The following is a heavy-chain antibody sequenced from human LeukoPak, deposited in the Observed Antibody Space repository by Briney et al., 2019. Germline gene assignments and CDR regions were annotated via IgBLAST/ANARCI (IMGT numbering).Heavy chain of an antibody. D-gene: IGHD3-22*01. Sequence: SETLSLTCTVSGGSISSYYWSWIRQPPGKGLEWIGYIHYSGSTNYNPSLKSRVTIAVDTSKNQFSLKLSSVTAADTAVYYCARQHSSAYYYFDYWGQGTLVTVSS. V-gene: IGHV4-59*08. CDR1: GGSISSYY. CDR3: ARQHSSAYYYFDY. J-gene: IGHJ4*02. CDR2: IHYSGST.